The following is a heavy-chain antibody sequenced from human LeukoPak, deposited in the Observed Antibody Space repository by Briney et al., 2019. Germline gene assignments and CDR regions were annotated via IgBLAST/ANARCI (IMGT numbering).Heavy chain of an antibody. J-gene: IGHJ4*02. CDR1: GYTFTSYG. Sequence: GASVKVSCKASGYTFTSYGISWVRRAPGQGLEWMGWISAYNGNTNYAQKLQGRVTMTTDTSTSTAYMELRSLRSDDTAVYYCARKVDNYDFWSGFPPWFDYWGQGTLVTVSS. CDR3: ARKVDNYDFWSGFPPWFDY. V-gene: IGHV1-18*01. D-gene: IGHD3-3*01. CDR2: ISAYNGNT.